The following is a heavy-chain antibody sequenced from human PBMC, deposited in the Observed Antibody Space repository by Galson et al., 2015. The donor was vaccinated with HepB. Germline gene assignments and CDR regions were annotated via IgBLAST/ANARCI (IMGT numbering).Heavy chain of an antibody. D-gene: IGHD3-16*02. CDR3: AGGGLVRGALGWIDP. CDR2: TYYRSKWYI. V-gene: IGHV6-1*01. CDR1: GDSVSSYSAG. J-gene: IGHJ5*02. Sequence: CAISGDSVSSYSAGWNWIRQSPSRGLEWLGRTYYRSKWYIDYAVSGNGRISITPDTSRNQFSLQLSSVTPEDPAIYYCAGGGLVRGALGWIDPWGPGILVTVSS.